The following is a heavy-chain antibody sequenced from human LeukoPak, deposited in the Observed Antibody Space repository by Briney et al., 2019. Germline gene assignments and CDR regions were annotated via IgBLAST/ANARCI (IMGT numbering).Heavy chain of an antibody. CDR2: ISYDGSNK. CDR3: AREGLTTVTYFFGYYMDV. CDR1: GFTFSTYA. Sequence: GGSLRLSCAASGFTFSTYAMNWVRQAPGKGLEWVAVISYDGSNKYYADSVKGRFTISRDNSKNTLYLQMNSLRAEDTAVYYCAREGLTTVTYFFGYYMDVWGKGTTVTVSS. D-gene: IGHD4-11*01. V-gene: IGHV3-30*04. J-gene: IGHJ6*03.